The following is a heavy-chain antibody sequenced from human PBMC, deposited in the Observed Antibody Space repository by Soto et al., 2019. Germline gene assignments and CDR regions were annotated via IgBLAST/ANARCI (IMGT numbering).Heavy chain of an antibody. D-gene: IGHD2-2*01. CDR3: ARSIFQGYGSRTGCPRDLAY. CDR1: GGSISSGGDY. V-gene: IGHV4-31*03. J-gene: IGHJ4*02. Sequence: PSETLSLTCTVSGGSISSGGDYWSWIRQHPGKGLEWIGYIYYSGSTYYNPSLKSRVTISVDTSKNQFSLKLSSVTAADTAVYYCARSIFQGYGSRTGCPRDLAYRGKGTLVPV. CDR2: IYYSGST.